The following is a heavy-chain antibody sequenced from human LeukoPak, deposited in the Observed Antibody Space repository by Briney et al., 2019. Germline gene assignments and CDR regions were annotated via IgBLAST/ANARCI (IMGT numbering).Heavy chain of an antibody. D-gene: IGHD1-26*01. CDR2: IKSKTDGGTT. CDR1: GFTFTTAW. V-gene: IGHV3-15*01. J-gene: IGHJ4*02. Sequence: GSLRLSCAASGFTFTTAWMDWVRQAPGKGLEWIGRIKSKTDGGTTDYAAPVKGRFTISRDDSKNTTHLQMNSLKTDDTAVYYCTHIHTPALVGLGYWGQGTLVTVSS. CDR3: THIHTPALVGLGY.